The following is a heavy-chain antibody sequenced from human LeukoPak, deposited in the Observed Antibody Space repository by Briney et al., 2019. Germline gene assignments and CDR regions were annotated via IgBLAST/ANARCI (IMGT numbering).Heavy chain of an antibody. J-gene: IGHJ4*02. CDR1: GYTFTSYY. V-gene: IGHV1-18*04. D-gene: IGHD5-18*01. CDR3: ASARGNAAMVTN. Sequence: ASVKVSCKASGYTFTSYYMHWVRQAPGQGLEWMGWISAYNGNTNYAQKLQGRVTMTTDTSTSTAYMELRSLRSDDTAVYYCASARGNAAMVTNWGQGTLVTVSS. CDR2: ISAYNGNT.